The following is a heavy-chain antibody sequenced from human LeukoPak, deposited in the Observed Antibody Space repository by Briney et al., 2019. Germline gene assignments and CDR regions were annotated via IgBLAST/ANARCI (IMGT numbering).Heavy chain of an antibody. V-gene: IGHV3-21*01. CDR2: ISSSSSYI. D-gene: IGHD3-16*01. J-gene: IGHJ5*01. CDR3: AREGDLMGATMDS. Sequence: PGGSLRLSCAASGFTFSSYSMNWVRQAPGKGPQWVSSISSSSSYIYYADSVKGRFTISRDNAKNSLYLQMNSLRAEDTAVYYCAREGDLMGATMDSWGQGTLVIVSS. CDR1: GFTFSSYS.